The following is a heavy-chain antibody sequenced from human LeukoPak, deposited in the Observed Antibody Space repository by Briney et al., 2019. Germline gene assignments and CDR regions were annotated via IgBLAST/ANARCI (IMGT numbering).Heavy chain of an antibody. D-gene: IGHD3-10*01. J-gene: IGHJ4*02. V-gene: IGHV3-30-3*01. CDR3: VKDRTGTYTLDY. CDR2: ISDDGSRQ. Sequence: GGSLRLSCAATGFTFSNYAIHWGRQAPGKGLEWVAFISDDGSRQHYADSVKGRFTISRDNSKNTLNQQMNSLRAEDTAVYYCVKDRTGTYTLDYWGQGTLVTVSS. CDR1: GFTFSNYA.